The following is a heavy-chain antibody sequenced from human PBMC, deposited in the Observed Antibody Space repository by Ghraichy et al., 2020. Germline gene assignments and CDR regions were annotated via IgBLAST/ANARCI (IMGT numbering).Heavy chain of an antibody. V-gene: IGHV4-34*01. CDR3: ARSPSRQTANFDY. CDR1: GGSFSGYY. CDR2: IDHSGST. D-gene: IGHD2-21*02. Sequence: GSLTLSCAVSGGSFSGYYWNWIRQPPGKGLEWIGEIDHSGSTNNNPSLKSRVSYSLDTSKNQFSLQLRSVTAADTAIYYCARSPSRQTANFDYWGQGVLVTVSS. J-gene: IGHJ4*02.